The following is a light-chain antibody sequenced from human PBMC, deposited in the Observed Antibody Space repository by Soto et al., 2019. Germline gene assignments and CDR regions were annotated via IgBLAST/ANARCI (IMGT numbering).Light chain of an antibody. Sequence: IVMTQSPATLSVSPGERATLSCRASQSVSSNLAWYQQKPGQAPRLLIYGASTRATGIPARFSGSGSGTEFTLTISSLQSEDFAVYYYQQYNNWPPYTFGQGTKLEIK. CDR1: QSVSSN. CDR3: QQYNNWPPYT. CDR2: GAS. J-gene: IGKJ2*01. V-gene: IGKV3-15*01.